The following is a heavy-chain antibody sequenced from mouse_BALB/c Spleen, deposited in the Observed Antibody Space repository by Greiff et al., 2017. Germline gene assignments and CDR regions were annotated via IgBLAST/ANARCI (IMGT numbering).Heavy chain of an antibody. Sequence: VQLQQSGAELVKPGASVKLSCTASGFNIKDTYMHWVKQRPEQGLEWIGRIDPANGNTKYDPKFQGKATITADTSSNTAYLQLSSLTSEDTAVYYCARCYGYDGAWFAYWGQGTLVTVSA. CDR3: ARCYGYDGAWFAY. J-gene: IGHJ3*01. V-gene: IGHV14-3*02. CDR1: GFNIKDTY. CDR2: IDPANGNT. D-gene: IGHD2-2*01.